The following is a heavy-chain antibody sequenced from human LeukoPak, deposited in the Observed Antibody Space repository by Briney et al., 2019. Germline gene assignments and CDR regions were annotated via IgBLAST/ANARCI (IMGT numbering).Heavy chain of an antibody. Sequence: GGSLRLSCAASGFTVNTNDMSWVRQAPGKGLERVSAISGSGGSTYYADSVKGRFTISRDNSKNTLYLQMNSLRAEDTAVYYCAKDLRHIWFGYFDYWGQGTLVTVSS. J-gene: IGHJ4*02. V-gene: IGHV3-23*01. D-gene: IGHD3-10*01. CDR1: GFTVNTND. CDR3: AKDLRHIWFGYFDY. CDR2: ISGSGGST.